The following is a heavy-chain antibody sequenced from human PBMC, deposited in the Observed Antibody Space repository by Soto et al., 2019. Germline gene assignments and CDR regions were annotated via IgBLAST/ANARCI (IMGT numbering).Heavy chain of an antibody. CDR1: GFTFSSYA. V-gene: IGHV3-23*01. D-gene: IGHD3-3*01. Sequence: GGSLRLSCAASGFTFSSYAMSWVRQAPGKGLEWVSAISGSGGSTYYADSVKGRFTISRDNSKNTLYLQMNSLRAEDTAVYYCAKARYDFWSGYYPPPGYWRQGTLVTVSS. CDR2: ISGSGGST. J-gene: IGHJ4*02. CDR3: AKARYDFWSGYYPPPGY.